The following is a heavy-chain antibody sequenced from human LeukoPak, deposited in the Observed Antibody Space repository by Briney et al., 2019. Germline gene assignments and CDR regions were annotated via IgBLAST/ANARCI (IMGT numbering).Heavy chain of an antibody. V-gene: IGHV4-38-2*01. CDR1: GYSISGGYY. CDR2: IYHSGST. CDR3: ARRFLLDV. Sequence: SETLSLTCAVSGYSISGGYYWGWIRQPPGKGLEWIGSIYHSGSTYYNPSLKSRVTISVDTSKNQFSLKLSSVTAADTAVYYCARRFLLDVWGKGTTVTVSS. J-gene: IGHJ6*04.